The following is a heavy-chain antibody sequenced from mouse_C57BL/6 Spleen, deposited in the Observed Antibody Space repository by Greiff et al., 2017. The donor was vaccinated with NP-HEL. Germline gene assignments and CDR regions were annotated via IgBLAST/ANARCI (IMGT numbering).Heavy chain of an antibody. D-gene: IGHD2-2*01. Sequence: VQLQQSGAELVRPGTSVKVSCKASGYAFTKYLIEWVKQRPGQGLEWIGVINPGSGGTNYNEKFKGKATLTADKSSSTSYMQLSSLKSEDSAVYFCAGSGGYPYYFDYWGQGTTLTVSS. CDR3: AGSGGYPYYFDY. CDR1: GYAFTKYL. V-gene: IGHV1-54*01. J-gene: IGHJ2*01. CDR2: INPGSGGT.